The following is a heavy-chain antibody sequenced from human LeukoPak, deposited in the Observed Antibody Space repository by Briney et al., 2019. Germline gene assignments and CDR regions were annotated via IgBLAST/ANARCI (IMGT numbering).Heavy chain of an antibody. Sequence: SETLSLTCTVSGGSISSYYWSWIRQPAGKGLEWIGRIYTSGSTNYNPSLKSRVTMSVDTSKNQFSLKLSSVTAADTAVYYCARDQRGYCSSTSCYTGYYYYYMDVWSKGTTVTVSS. CDR3: ARDQRGYCSSTSCYTGYYYYYMDV. CDR1: GGSISSYY. V-gene: IGHV4-4*07. J-gene: IGHJ6*03. D-gene: IGHD2-2*02. CDR2: IYTSGST.